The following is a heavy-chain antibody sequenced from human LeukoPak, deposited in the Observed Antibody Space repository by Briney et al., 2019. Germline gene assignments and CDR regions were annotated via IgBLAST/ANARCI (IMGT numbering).Heavy chain of an antibody. D-gene: IGHD5-18*01. Sequence: PGGSLRLSCAASGFTFSNYNMIWVRQAPGKGLECVSYISSSGSTMHYADSVRGRFTISRDNAEKSLYLQMNSLRAEDTGVYYCARVWDGYSGEDYWGQGTLVTVSS. CDR1: GFTFSNYN. V-gene: IGHV3-48*01. J-gene: IGHJ4*02. CDR2: ISSSGSTM. CDR3: ARVWDGYSGEDY.